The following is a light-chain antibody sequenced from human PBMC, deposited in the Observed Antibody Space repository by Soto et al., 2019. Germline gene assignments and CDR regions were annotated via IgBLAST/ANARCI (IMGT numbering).Light chain of an antibody. Sequence: QSVLTQPPSASATPGQRVTISCSGSGSNIGSNAVHWYQQLPGTAPKLLIYLNDQRPSGVPDRFSGSKSGTSASLAISGLQSEDESDYYCAAWDDSLLAVFGTGTKVTVL. CDR2: LND. CDR1: GSNIGSNA. V-gene: IGLV1-44*01. J-gene: IGLJ1*01. CDR3: AAWDDSLLAV.